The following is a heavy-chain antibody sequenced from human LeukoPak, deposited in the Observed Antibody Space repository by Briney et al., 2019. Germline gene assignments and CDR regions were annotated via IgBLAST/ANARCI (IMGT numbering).Heavy chain of an antibody. D-gene: IGHD6-6*01. J-gene: IGHJ5*02. CDR1: GFTFSSYW. CDR3: ASAVLAALDP. V-gene: IGHV3-74*01. CDR2: INGDGSST. Sequence: GGSLRLSCAASGFTFSSYWMYWVRQAPGKGLLWVSRINGDGSSTTYADSVKGRFTISRDNAKNTLYLQMNSLRAEDTAVYYCASAVLAALDPWGQGTLVTVSS.